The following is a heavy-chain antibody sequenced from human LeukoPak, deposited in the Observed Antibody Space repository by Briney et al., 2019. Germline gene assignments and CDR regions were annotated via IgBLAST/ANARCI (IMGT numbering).Heavy chain of an antibody. CDR3: AKSVFDSSGDPYMDV. J-gene: IGHJ6*03. Sequence: GGSLRLSCAASGFTFSSYGMSWVRQAPGKGLEWVSAISGSGGCTYYADSVKGRFTISRDNSKSTLYLQMNSLRAEDTAVYYCAKSVFDSSGDPYMDVWGKGTTVTISS. V-gene: IGHV3-23*01. D-gene: IGHD3-22*01. CDR1: GFTFSSYG. CDR2: ISGSGGCT.